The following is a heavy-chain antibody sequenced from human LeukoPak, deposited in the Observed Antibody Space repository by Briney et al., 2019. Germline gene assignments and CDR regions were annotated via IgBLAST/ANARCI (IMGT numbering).Heavy chain of an antibody. Sequence: SETLSLTCTVSGGSISSYYWSWIRQPPGKGLEWIGYIYYSGSTNYNPSLKSRVTISVDTSKNQFSLNLSSVTAADTAVYSCARGGSSWRRPLDYWGQGTLVTVSS. J-gene: IGHJ4*02. CDR1: GGSISSYY. CDR2: IYYSGST. D-gene: IGHD6-13*01. V-gene: IGHV4-59*01. CDR3: ARGGSSWRRPLDY.